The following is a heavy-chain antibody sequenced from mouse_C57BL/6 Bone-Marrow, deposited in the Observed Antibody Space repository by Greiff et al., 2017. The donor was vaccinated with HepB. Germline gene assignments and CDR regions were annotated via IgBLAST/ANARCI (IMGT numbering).Heavy chain of an antibody. V-gene: IGHV1-72*01. D-gene: IGHD1-1*01. CDR2: IDPNSGGT. CDR3: ARTSYYYGSRTLAY. CDR1: GYTFTSYW. J-gene: IGHJ3*01. Sequence: QVQLKQPGAELVKPGASVKLSCKASGYTFTSYWMHWVKQRPGRGLEWIGRIDPNSGGTKYNEKFKSKATLTVDKPSSTAYMQLSSLTSEDSAVYYCARTSYYYGSRTLAYWGQGTLVTVSA.